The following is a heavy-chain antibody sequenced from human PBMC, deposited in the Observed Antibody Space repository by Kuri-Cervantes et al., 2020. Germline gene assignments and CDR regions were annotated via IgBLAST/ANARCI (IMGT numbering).Heavy chain of an antibody. J-gene: IGHJ5*02. CDR1: GGSISSGSYY. V-gene: IGHV4-61*02. D-gene: IGHD4-17*01. CDR2: IYTSGST. Sequence: LRLSCTVSGGSISSGSYYWSWIRQPAGKGLEWIGRIYTSGSTNYNPSLKSRVTISVDTSKNQFSLKLSSVTAADTAVYYCARLKVGEKYGDYVGWFDPWGQGTLVTVSS. CDR3: ARLKVGEKYGDYVGWFDP.